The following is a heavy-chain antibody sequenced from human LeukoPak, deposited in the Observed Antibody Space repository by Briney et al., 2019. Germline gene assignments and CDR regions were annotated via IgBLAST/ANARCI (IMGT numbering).Heavy chain of an antibody. Sequence: HPGGSLRLSCAASGFSFSRYWMSWVRQAPGKGLEWVANIKQDGSEKYYVDSVKGRFTISRDNAKNSLYLQMNSLRADDTAVYYCAREIYSYGSSSFDCWGQGTLVTVSS. CDR2: IKQDGSEK. J-gene: IGHJ4*02. V-gene: IGHV3-7*01. CDR3: AREIYSYGSSSFDC. CDR1: GFSFSRYW. D-gene: IGHD5-18*01.